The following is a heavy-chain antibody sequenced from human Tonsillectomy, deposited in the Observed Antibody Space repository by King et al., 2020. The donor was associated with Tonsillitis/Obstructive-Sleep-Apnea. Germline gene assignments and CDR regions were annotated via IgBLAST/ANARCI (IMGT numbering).Heavy chain of an antibody. J-gene: IGHJ6*03. D-gene: IGHD2-8*02. Sequence: QLQESGPGLVRPSGTLSLTCTISGGSSTSSTYWTWVRQSPGKGLEWIGEIYHSGYTNYHPSLKSRVTISIDKSKNEFSLKLSSVTAADTGMYFCARVFCPGATCFGRYTYYMDVWGKGTTVTVSS. CDR3: ARVFCPGATCFGRYTYYMDV. CDR1: GGSSTSSTY. V-gene: IGHV4-4*02. CDR2: IYHSGYT.